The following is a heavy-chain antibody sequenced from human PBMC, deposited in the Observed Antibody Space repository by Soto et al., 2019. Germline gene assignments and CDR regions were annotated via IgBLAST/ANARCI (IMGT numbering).Heavy chain of an antibody. J-gene: IGHJ4*02. V-gene: IGHV1-2*04. D-gene: IGHD3-10*01. CDR3: ARGYGSGPGDYHLDY. CDR2: INPNSGGT. Sequence: AAVKVSCKASGYTFTGYYIQWVRQAPGQGLEWMGWINPNSGGTNYAQKFQGWVTMTRDTSISTAYMELSRLKSDDTAVYYCARGYGSGPGDYHLDYWGQGTMVTVSS. CDR1: GYTFTGYY.